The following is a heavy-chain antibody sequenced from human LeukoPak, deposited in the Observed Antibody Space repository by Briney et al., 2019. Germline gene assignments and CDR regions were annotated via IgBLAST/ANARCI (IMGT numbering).Heavy chain of an antibody. V-gene: IGHV3-23*01. CDR3: AKALSDYDILTGDPSYYFDY. CDR1: GFTFSSCA. Sequence: GGSLRLSRAAPGFTFSSCAMSWVRQAPGKGLEWVSAISGSGGRTYYADSVKGRFTISRDNSPNTLYLQMNSLRAEDTAVYYCAKALSDYDILTGDPSYYFDYWGQGTLVTVSS. D-gene: IGHD3-9*01. J-gene: IGHJ4*02. CDR2: ISGSGGRT.